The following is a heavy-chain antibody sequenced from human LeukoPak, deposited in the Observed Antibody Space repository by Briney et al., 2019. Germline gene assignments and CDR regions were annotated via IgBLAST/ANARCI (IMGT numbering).Heavy chain of an antibody. V-gene: IGHV4-39*01. Sequence: TSETLSLTCTVSGGFISNSNYYWGWIRQPPGKGLEWIGSIYYSGRTYYNPSLNSRVTISVDTSNNQFSLKLNSVTAADTAVYYCVRLYYYDRSCPPLWGQGTLVIVSS. J-gene: IGHJ4*02. CDR1: GGFISNSNYY. CDR3: VRLYYYDRSCPPL. D-gene: IGHD3-22*01. CDR2: IYYSGRT.